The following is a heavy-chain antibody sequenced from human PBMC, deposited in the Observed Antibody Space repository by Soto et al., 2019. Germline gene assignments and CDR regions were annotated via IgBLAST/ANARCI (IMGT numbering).Heavy chain of an antibody. V-gene: IGHV1-24*01. J-gene: IGHJ3*01. Sequence: QVQLVQSGTEVKKPGASVKVSCKISGYALSELSIHWVRQAPGKGLEWMGGSDPEDGETVYTQKFQGRVTMTEGTSPDTAFVELSGLRSEDTAVYYCVTYLTTTAHVFDFWGQGTLVTVSS. D-gene: IGHD1-1*01. CDR3: VTYLTTTAHVFDF. CDR1: GYALSELS. CDR2: SDPEDGET.